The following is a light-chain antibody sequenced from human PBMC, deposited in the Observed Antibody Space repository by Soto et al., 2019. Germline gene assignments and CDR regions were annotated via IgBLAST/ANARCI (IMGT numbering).Light chain of an antibody. CDR1: QSVGTY. J-gene: IGKJ4*01. Sequence: EIVLTQSPAILSLSPGERATLSCRASQSVGTYLDWYQQKLGQAPRLLIYHASNRATGIPARFSGSGSGTDFTLTISSLEPEDFAVYYCQQRVNWLTFGGGTKVEL. CDR3: QQRVNWLT. V-gene: IGKV3-11*01. CDR2: HAS.